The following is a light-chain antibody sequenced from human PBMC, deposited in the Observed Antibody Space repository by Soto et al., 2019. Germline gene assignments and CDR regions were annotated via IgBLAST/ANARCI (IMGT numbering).Light chain of an antibody. CDR2: AAS. CDR1: QTISSN. J-gene: IGKJ1*01. Sequence: EVVMTQSPANLSVSPGEGATLSCRASQTISSNLAWYQQKPGQAPRLLIYAASTRATGIPDRFSGSGSGTEFTLTISSLQSEDFAVYFCHQYNTWPRTFGQGTKVDIK. V-gene: IGKV3-15*01. CDR3: HQYNTWPRT.